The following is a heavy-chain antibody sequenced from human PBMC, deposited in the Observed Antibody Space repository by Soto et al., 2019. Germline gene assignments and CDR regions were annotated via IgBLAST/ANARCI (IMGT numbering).Heavy chain of an antibody. CDR3: ARRYYDTLTGLPCYFDY. Sequence: QVTLKEAGPTLLKPTQTLTLTCTFSGFSLSTSGMGVGWIRQPPGKALEWLALIYWDDDRRHSPSLKSRLTTTKDTAPSQGVLTITRMDPVDTATYYCARRYYDTLTGLPCYFDYGGQGTLVTVSS. J-gene: IGHJ4*02. D-gene: IGHD3-9*01. CDR1: GFSLSTSGMG. CDR2: IYWDDDR. V-gene: IGHV2-5*02.